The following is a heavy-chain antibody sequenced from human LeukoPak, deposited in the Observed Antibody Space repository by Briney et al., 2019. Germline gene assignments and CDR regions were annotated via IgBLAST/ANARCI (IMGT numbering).Heavy chain of an antibody. V-gene: IGHV3-30*18. CDR1: GFTFSSYG. J-gene: IGHJ3*02. Sequence: GRSLRLSCAASGFTFSSYGMHRVRQAPGKGLEWVAVISYDGSNKYYADSVKGRFTISRDNSKNTLYLQMNSLRAEDTAVYYCAKLGYCSGGSCSQNDAFDIWGQGTMVTVSS. CDR3: AKLGYCSGGSCSQNDAFDI. CDR2: ISYDGSNK. D-gene: IGHD2-15*01.